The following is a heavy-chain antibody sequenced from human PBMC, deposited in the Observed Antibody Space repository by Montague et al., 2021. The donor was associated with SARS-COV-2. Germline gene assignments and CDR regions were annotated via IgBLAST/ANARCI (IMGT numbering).Heavy chain of an antibody. CDR1: GESLSDYY. D-gene: IGHD1-26*01. V-gene: IGHV4-34*01. J-gene: IGHJ4*01. CDR3: ARRGSSACGVTFSAELDY. CDR2: INQSGGT. Sequence: SETLSLTCAVYGESLSDYYWSWIRQPPEKGLEWIGEINQSGGTNNNPSLKSRVIISVDTSKNQFSLKLSSVTAADTAVYYCARRGSSACGVTFSAELDYWGQGILVIVSS.